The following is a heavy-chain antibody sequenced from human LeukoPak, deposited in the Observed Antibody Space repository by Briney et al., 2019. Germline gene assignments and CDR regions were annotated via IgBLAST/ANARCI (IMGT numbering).Heavy chain of an antibody. Sequence: GGSLRLSCAASGFTFSSYGMHWVRQAPGKGLEWVAVISYDGSNKYYADSVKGRFTISRDNSKNTLYLQMNSLRAEDTAVYYCARESPRSIGYGLHLDYWGQGTLVTVSS. CDR1: GFTFSSYG. CDR2: ISYDGSNK. CDR3: ARESPRSIGYGLHLDY. D-gene: IGHD5-12*01. V-gene: IGHV3-30*19. J-gene: IGHJ4*02.